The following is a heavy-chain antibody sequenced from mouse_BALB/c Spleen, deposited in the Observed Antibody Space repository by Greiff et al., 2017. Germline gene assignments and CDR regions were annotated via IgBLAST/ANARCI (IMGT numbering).Heavy chain of an antibody. CDR2: IYPGNVNT. CDR3: ARSGRGIDAMDY. J-gene: IGHJ4*01. V-gene: IGHV1S56*01. D-gene: IGHD3-1*01. Sequence: QVQLKESGPELVKPGASVRISCKASGYTFTSYYIHWVKQRPGQGLEWIGWIYPGNVNTKYNEKFKGKATLTADKSSSTAYMQLSSLTSEDSAVYFCARSGRGIDAMDYWGQGTSVTVSS. CDR1: GYTFTSYY.